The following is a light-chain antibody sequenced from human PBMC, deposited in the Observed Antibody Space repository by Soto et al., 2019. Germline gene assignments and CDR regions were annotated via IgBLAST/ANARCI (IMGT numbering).Light chain of an antibody. CDR1: QSVSSSF. Sequence: EIVLTQSPGTLSLSPGERATLSCRASQSVSSSFVAWYQQKPGQAPRLLIYGAARRATGSPDRFSGSGSGTDFTLTISRLEPEDFAVYYCQQYGSSPPYTFGQGTKLEIK. V-gene: IGKV3-20*01. CDR2: GAA. J-gene: IGKJ2*01. CDR3: QQYGSSPPYT.